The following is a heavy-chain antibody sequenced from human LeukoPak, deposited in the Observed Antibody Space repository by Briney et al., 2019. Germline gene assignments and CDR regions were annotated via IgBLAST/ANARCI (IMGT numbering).Heavy chain of an antibody. CDR2: ISGSGGNT. CDR3: AKGNMVRGVIHYYYYYYYMDV. V-gene: IGHV3-23*01. CDR1: GFTFSSYA. D-gene: IGHD3-10*01. J-gene: IGHJ6*03. Sequence: GGSLRLSCAASGFTFSSYAMSWVRQAPGKGLEWVSAISGSGGNTYYIDSVKGRFTISRDNSKNTLDLQMNSLRAEDTAVYYCAKGNMVRGVIHYYYYYYYMDVWGKGTTVTISS.